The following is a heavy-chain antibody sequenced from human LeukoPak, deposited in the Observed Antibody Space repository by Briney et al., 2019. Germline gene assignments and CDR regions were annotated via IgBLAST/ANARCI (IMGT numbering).Heavy chain of an antibody. CDR2: INPNNGGT. CDR3: ARGRGTTSSNFDY. J-gene: IGHJ4*02. Sequence: ASVKVSCKASGYTFTGYYMDWVRQAPGQGLEWMGWINPNNGGTNYAQKFQGRVTMTRDTSISTAYMELSRLTSDDTAVYYCARGRGTTSSNFDYWGQGTLVTVSS. D-gene: IGHD2-2*01. CDR1: GYTFTGYY. V-gene: IGHV1-2*02.